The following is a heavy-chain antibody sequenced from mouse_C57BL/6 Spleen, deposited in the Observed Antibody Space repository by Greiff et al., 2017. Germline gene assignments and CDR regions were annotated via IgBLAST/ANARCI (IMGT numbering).Heavy chain of an antibody. CDR3: ARQGYYGSSCFDY. D-gene: IGHD1-1*01. CDR2: ISSGGSYT. Sequence: EVMLVESGGDLVKPGGSLKLSCAASGFTFSSYGMSWVRQTPDKRLEWVATISSGGSYTYYPASVKGRFTISRDNAKNTLYLQMSSLKSEDTAMYYCARQGYYGSSCFDYWGQGTTLTVSS. V-gene: IGHV5-6*01. CDR1: GFTFSSYG. J-gene: IGHJ2*01.